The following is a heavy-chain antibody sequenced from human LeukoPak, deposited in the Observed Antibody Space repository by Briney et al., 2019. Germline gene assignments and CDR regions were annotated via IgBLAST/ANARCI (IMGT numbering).Heavy chain of an antibody. CDR2: ISSSGSTI. J-gene: IGHJ4*02. D-gene: IGHD4-17*01. Sequence: GGSLRLSCAASGFTFSDYYMSWIRQAPGKGLEWVSYISSSGSTIYYADAVKGRFTISRDNAKNSLYLQMNSLRAEDTAVYYCARARGLDYGDYPWNYWGQGTLATVSS. CDR1: GFTFSDYY. V-gene: IGHV3-11*01. CDR3: ARARGLDYGDYPWNY.